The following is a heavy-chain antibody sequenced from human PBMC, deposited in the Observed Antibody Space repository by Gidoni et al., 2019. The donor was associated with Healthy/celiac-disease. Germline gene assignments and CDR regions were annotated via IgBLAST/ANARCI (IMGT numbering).Heavy chain of an antibody. V-gene: IGHV3-7*01. Sequence: EVQLVESGGGLVQPGGSPRLSCEASGFTFSSYWMSWVRQAPGKGLEWVANIKQDGSEKYYVDSVKGRFTISRDNAKNSLYLQMNSLRAEDTAVYYCAREGGYGMDVWGQGTTVTVSS. CDR1: GFTFSSYW. CDR3: AREGGYGMDV. J-gene: IGHJ6*02. CDR2: IKQDGSEK.